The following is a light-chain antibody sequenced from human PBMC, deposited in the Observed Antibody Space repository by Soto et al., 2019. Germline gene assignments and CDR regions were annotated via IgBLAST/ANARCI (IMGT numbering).Light chain of an antibody. CDR3: QQFDNSRLT. Sequence: EIVLTQSPGTLSLSPGERATLSCRASQSLGSSYLAWYQQKPGQAPRLLIYGASTRATGIPDRFSGGGSGRDFTLTISRLEPEDFAVYYCQQFDNSRLTFGGGTKVEIK. CDR2: GAS. CDR1: QSLGSSY. V-gene: IGKV3-20*01. J-gene: IGKJ4*01.